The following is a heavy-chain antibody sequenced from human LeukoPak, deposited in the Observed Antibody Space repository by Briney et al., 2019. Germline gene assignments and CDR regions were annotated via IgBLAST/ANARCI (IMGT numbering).Heavy chain of an antibody. J-gene: IGHJ5*02. V-gene: IGHV4-34*01. Sequence: KPSETLSLTCAVYGGSFSGYHWSWIRQSPGKGLEWIGEINHSGTTNYNPSLKSRVTISVDMSKNQFSLKLTSVTAADTAVYYCASSTIFGVVANWFDPWGQGMLVTVSS. CDR3: ASSTIFGVVANWFDP. CDR1: GGSFSGYH. CDR2: INHSGTT. D-gene: IGHD3-3*01.